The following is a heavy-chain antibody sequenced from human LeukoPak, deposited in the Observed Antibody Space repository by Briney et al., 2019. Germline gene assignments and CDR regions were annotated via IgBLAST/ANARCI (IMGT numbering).Heavy chain of an antibody. CDR2: IYYSGST. J-gene: IGHJ3*02. CDR3: ARHFGGYGDYGRRNAFDI. CDR1: GGSFSGYY. Sequence: SETLSLTCAVYGGSFSGYYWSWIRQPPGKGLEWIGYIYYSGSTNYNPSLKSRVTISVDTSKNQFSLKLSSVTAADTAVYYCARHFGGYGDYGRRNAFDIWGQGTMVTVSS. D-gene: IGHD4-17*01. V-gene: IGHV4-59*08.